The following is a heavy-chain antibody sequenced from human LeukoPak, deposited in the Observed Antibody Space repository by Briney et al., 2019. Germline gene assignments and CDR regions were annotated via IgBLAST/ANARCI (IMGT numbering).Heavy chain of an antibody. CDR3: ARVRLQPRTLLDDAFDI. CDR2: INQDGSEK. J-gene: IGHJ3*02. V-gene: IGHV3-7*01. Sequence: PGGSLRLSCAASGFIFTNYWMTWVRQAPGKGLEWVANINQDGSEKHYVDSVKGRFTISRDNAKNSLYLQMNSLRAEDTAVYYCARVRLQPRTLLDDAFDIWGQGTMVTVSS. D-gene: IGHD1-14*01. CDR1: GFIFTNYW.